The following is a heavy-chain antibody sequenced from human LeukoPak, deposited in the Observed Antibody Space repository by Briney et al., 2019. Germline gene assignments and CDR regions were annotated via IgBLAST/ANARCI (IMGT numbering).Heavy chain of an antibody. D-gene: IGHD3-10*01. V-gene: IGHV3-49*04. CDR3: TGNYYGSGSYADFDY. J-gene: IGHJ4*02. CDR2: IKSYTFGGTT. Sequence: GGSLRLSCTGSGFTLGDYVMSWVRQAPGKGLEWGAFIKSYTFGGTTEYAASVKGIFTLSRDESKSIAYLQMDSLKTEETAVYYCTGNYYGSGSYADFDYWGQGTLVTVSS. CDR1: GFTLGDYV.